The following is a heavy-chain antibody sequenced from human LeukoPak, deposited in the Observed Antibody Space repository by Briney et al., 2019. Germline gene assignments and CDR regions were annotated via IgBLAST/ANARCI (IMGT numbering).Heavy chain of an antibody. D-gene: IGHD2-8*01. Sequence: AGGSLRLSCAASGFTFSSYSMNWVRQAPGKGLEWVSSISSSSSYIYYADSVKGRFTISRDNAKNSLYLQMNSLRAEDTAVYYCARGLMVYAMWPSVFDYWGQGTLVTVSS. CDR3: ARGLMVYAMWPSVFDY. CDR2: ISSSSSYI. CDR1: GFTFSSYS. J-gene: IGHJ4*02. V-gene: IGHV3-21*01.